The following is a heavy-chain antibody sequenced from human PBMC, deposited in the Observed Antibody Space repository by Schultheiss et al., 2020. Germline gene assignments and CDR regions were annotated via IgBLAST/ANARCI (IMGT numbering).Heavy chain of an antibody. CDR1: GFTVSSYS. J-gene: IGHJ4*02. V-gene: IGHV3-48*01. D-gene: IGHD2-15*01. CDR3: ARDTLGYCSGGSCPSSTYYFDY. CDR2: ISSSSSTI. Sequence: GGSLRLSCAASGFTVSSYSMNWVRQAPGKGLEWVSYISSSSSTIYYADSVKGRFTISRDNAKNSLYLQMNSLRAEDTAVYYCARDTLGYCSGGSCPSSTYYFDYWGQGTLVTVSS.